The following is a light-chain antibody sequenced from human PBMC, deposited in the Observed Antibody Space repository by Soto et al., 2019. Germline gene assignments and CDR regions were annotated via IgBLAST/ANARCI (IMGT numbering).Light chain of an antibody. CDR2: GAS. CDR3: QQYGSSPYT. Sequence: EIVLTQSPGTLSLSPGERATLSCGASQSVNRRYLAWYQQKVGQAPRLLIYGASTRASGIPDRFSGSGSGTHFTLTINKMEPEDFAIYYCQQYGSSPYTFGQGTK. CDR1: QSVNRRY. J-gene: IGKJ2*01. V-gene: IGKV3-20*01.